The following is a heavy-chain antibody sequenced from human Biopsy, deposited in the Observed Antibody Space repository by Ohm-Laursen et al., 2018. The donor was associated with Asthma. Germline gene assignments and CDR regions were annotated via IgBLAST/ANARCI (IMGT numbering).Heavy chain of an antibody. Sequence: TQTLTLTCSFSGFSLRTPGVGVCWIRQSPVKALEWLALIYWDDYNLFRPSLKRRLTITKDPSKNQVVLTMTKMDPVDSGTYYCALSQDSGFDDHSPSWFDPWGQGTLVTVSS. J-gene: IGHJ5*02. V-gene: IGHV2-5*02. CDR1: GFSLRTPGVG. D-gene: IGHD3-9*01. CDR2: IYWDDYN. CDR3: ALSQDSGFDDHSPSWFDP.